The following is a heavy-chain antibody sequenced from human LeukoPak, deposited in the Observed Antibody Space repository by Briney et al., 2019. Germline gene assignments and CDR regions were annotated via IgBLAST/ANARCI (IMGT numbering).Heavy chain of an antibody. J-gene: IGHJ4*02. CDR3: ARGSAYSYAFTGRERTKSRLDY. V-gene: IGHV3-30*04. CDR1: GFTFSTYT. Sequence: GRSLRLSCAASGFTFSTYTIHWVRQDPGKGLEWVAVISYDGSNKYYADSVKGRFTISRDNSKNTLYLQMNSLRSEDTAVYYCARGSAYSYAFTGRERTKSRLDYWGQGTLVTVSS. D-gene: IGHD5-18*01. CDR2: ISYDGSNK.